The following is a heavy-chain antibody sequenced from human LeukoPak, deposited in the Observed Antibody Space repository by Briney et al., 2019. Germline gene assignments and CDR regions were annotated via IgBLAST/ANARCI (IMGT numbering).Heavy chain of an antibody. CDR3: ARYYDSSGPYDY. D-gene: IGHD3-22*01. CDR2: IYYSGST. Sequence: SETLSLTCTVSGGSISSYSWSWIRQPPGKGLEWIGSIYYSGSTYYNPSLKSRVTISVDTSKNQFSLKLSSVTAADTAVYYCARYYDSSGPYDYWGQGTLVTVSS. V-gene: IGHV4-39*01. J-gene: IGHJ4*02. CDR1: GGSISSYS.